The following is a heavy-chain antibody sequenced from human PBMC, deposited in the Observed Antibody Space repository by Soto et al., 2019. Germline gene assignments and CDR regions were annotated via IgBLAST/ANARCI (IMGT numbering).Heavy chain of an antibody. V-gene: IGHV1-69*12. CDR3: ARERGGYSGYDPFDY. J-gene: IGHJ4*02. Sequence: QVQLVQSGAEVTTPGSSVNVSCKASGCTFSSYAISWVRQAPGQGLEWMGGIIPIFGTANDAQKFQGRVTITADESTSTAYMELSSLRSEDTAVYYCARERGGYSGYDPFDYWGQGTLVTVSS. CDR2: IIPIFGTA. CDR1: GCTFSSYA. D-gene: IGHD5-12*01.